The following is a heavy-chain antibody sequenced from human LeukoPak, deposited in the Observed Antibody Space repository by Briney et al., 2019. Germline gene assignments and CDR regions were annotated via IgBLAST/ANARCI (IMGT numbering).Heavy chain of an antibody. CDR1: GGSISSGGYY. CDR3: ARERHDRQYYDILTGSLDY. Sequence: ETLSLTCTASGGSISSGGYYWNWVRQAPGKGLEWVSAISGSGGTTYYADSVKGRFTFSRDNSKNTLYLQMNSLRAEDTAVYYCARERHDRQYYDILTGSLDYWGQGTLVTVSS. D-gene: IGHD3-9*01. J-gene: IGHJ4*02. V-gene: IGHV3-23*01. CDR2: ISGSGGTT.